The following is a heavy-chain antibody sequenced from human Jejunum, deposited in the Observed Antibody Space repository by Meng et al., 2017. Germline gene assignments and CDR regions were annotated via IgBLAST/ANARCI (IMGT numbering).Heavy chain of an antibody. V-gene: IGHV4-39*07. J-gene: IGHJ5*02. Sequence: QQMGSGPDMVEPSWTLALTCAVFCCSISTAGYYWGWIRQSPGKGLEWSGSIFYSGTTYYNPSLKSRVTISIDTSKNQFSLKMNSVTAADTAVYYCARDTAGFGPWGRGTLVTVSS. D-gene: IGHD6-13*01. CDR2: IFYSGTT. CDR3: ARDTAGFGP. CDR1: CCSISTAGYY.